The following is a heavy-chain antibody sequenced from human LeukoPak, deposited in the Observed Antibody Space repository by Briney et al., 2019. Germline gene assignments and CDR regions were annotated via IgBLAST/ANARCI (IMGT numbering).Heavy chain of an antibody. CDR3: ARWLYSSGWAIDY. J-gene: IGHJ4*02. CDR1: GFSFSSYY. Sequence: GGSLRLSCAASGFSFSSYYMSWVRQAPGKGLEWVANIRQDGSAEFYADSVKGRFTISRDNAKNSLYLQMNSLRAEDTAVYYCARWLYSSGWAIDYWGQGTLVTVSS. CDR2: IRQDGSAE. V-gene: IGHV3-7*01. D-gene: IGHD6-19*01.